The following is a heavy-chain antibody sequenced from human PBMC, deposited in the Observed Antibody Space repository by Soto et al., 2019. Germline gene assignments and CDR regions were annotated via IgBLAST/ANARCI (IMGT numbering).Heavy chain of an antibody. J-gene: IGHJ6*02. Sequence: GESLKISGERSGYRFTSYWMGWVRQMPGKGLEWMGIIYPGDSDTRYSPSFQGQVTISADKSISTAYLQWSSLKASDTAMYYCARRGYSGYDTAFYYDYYGMDVWGQGTTVTVSS. CDR1: GYRFTSYW. CDR2: IYPGDSDT. V-gene: IGHV5-51*01. CDR3: ARRGYSGYDTAFYYDYYGMDV. D-gene: IGHD5-12*01.